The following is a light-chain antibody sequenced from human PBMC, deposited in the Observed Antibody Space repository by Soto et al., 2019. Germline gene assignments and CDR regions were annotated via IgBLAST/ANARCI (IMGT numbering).Light chain of an antibody. Sequence: EIVLTQSPGTLSLSPGERATLPCRASQSVSSSYLAWYQQKPGQAPRLLIYGASSRATGIPDRFSGSGSGTDFTLTTSRLEPEDFAVYYCQQYGTSPWTFGQGTKVEIK. CDR1: QSVSSSY. CDR2: GAS. J-gene: IGKJ1*01. CDR3: QQYGTSPWT. V-gene: IGKV3-20*01.